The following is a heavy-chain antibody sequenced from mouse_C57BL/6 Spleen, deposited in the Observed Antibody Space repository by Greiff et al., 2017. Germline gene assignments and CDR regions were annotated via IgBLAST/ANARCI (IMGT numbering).Heavy chain of an antibody. CDR2: IDPANGNT. Sequence: EVQLQQSVAELVRPGASVKLSCTASGFNIKNTYMHWVKQRPEQGLEWIGRIDPANGNTKYAPKFPGKATITADTSSNTAYLQLSSLTSEDTAIYYCAIPYYYGKKNFDYWGQGTTLTVSS. CDR1: GFNIKNTY. J-gene: IGHJ2*01. CDR3: AIPYYYGKKNFDY. V-gene: IGHV14-3*01. D-gene: IGHD1-1*01.